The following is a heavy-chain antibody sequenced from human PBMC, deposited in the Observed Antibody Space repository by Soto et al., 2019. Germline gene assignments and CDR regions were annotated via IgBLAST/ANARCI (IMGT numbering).Heavy chain of an antibody. CDR2: IIHIFGTA. J-gene: IGHJ4*02. V-gene: IGHV1-69*06. CDR3: ARQGYCSGGSCYSCDY. Sequence: QVQLVQSGAEVKKPGSSVKVSCKASGGTFSSYAISSVRQAPGQGLEWMGGIIHIFGTANYAQKFQGRVTITADTSTSTADMELGSLRPEDTAMDYCARQGYCSGGSCYSCDYCAQGTMVTVAS. CDR1: GGTFSSYA. D-gene: IGHD2-15*01.